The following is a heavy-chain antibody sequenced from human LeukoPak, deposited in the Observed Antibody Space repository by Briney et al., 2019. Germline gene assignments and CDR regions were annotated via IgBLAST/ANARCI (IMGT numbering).Heavy chain of an antibody. Sequence: GGSLRLSCAASGFTFTSYWMTWVRQAPGQGLEWVAKIMKDGGVKQYLDSVKGRFTISRDNAKNSLYLQMNSLRAEDTAVYYCARNRDYDTFDYWGQGVLVTISS. V-gene: IGHV3-7*01. CDR2: IMKDGGVK. D-gene: IGHD5-12*01. CDR3: ARNRDYDTFDY. J-gene: IGHJ4*02. CDR1: GFTFTSYW.